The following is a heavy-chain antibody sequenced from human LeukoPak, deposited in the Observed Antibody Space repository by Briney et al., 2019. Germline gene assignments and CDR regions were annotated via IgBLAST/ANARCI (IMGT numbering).Heavy chain of an antibody. CDR3: ARHPITMVRGVISPDYYYGMDV. J-gene: IGHJ6*02. V-gene: IGHV5-51*01. CDR2: IYPGDSDT. CDR1: GYSFTSYW. D-gene: IGHD3-10*01. Sequence: GESLQISCKGSGYSFTSYWIGWVRQMPGKGLEWMGIIYPGDSDTRYSPSFQGQVTISADKSISTAYLQWSSLKASDTAMYYCARHPITMVRGVISPDYYYGMDVWGQGTTVTVSS.